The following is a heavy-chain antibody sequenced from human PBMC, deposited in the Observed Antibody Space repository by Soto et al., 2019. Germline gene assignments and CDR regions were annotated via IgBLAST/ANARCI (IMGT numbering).Heavy chain of an antibody. CDR2: ISAYDGST. D-gene: IGHD3-16*01. CDR1: GYTFTTYG. CDR3: GRGEGGSWGGIHGAFY. J-gene: IGHJ4*02. Sequence: QIQLVQSGAEVKKPGASVRVSCKASGYTFTTYGITWVRQAPGQGLEWMGWISAYDGSTNYAQKLQGRVSMTTDSSPSTAYMDLGSRRSDDTAVYYWGRGEGGSWGGIHGAFYWGQGTLVTVSS. V-gene: IGHV1-18*04.